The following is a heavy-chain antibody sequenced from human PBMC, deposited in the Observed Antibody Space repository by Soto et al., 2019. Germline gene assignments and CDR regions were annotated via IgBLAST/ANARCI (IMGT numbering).Heavy chain of an antibody. V-gene: IGHV3-73*02. CDR2: IRSKPNNYAT. D-gene: IGHD4-4*01. J-gene: IGHJ6*02. CDR1: GFTFSGSA. CDR3: SGGQNDYNYYYYYPMDV. Sequence: EVQLVESGGGLVQPGESLRLSCAASGFTFSGSAMHWVRQAPGKGLEWVGRIRSKPNNYATAYAASVKGRFSISRDDSKNTAYLQVNGLETEDTAVYYCSGGQNDYNYYYYYPMDVWGRGTTVTVSS.